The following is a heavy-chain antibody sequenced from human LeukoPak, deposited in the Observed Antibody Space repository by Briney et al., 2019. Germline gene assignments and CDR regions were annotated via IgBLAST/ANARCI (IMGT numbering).Heavy chain of an antibody. CDR3: AKEAPTDYAFDI. CDR1: GFTFRSYG. CDR2: IYYSGST. D-gene: IGHD3/OR15-3a*01. V-gene: IGHV4-39*07. Sequence: GSLRLSCAASGFTFRSYGMTWVRQPPGKGLEWIGNIYYSGSTYYNPSLKSRVTISVDTSKKQLSLRLSSVTAADTAVYYCAKEAPTDYAFDIWGQGTMVTVS. J-gene: IGHJ3*02.